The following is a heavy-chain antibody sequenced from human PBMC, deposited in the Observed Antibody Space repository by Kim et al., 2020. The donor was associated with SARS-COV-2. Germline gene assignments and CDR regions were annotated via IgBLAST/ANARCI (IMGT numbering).Heavy chain of an antibody. V-gene: IGHV1-2*02. D-gene: IGHD1-1*01. J-gene: IGHJ4*02. Sequence: NSAQKLQGRVNMTRDTSISTAYMELSRLRSYDTAVYYCARDMGTPGDFDYWGQGTLVTVSS. CDR3: ARDMGTPGDFDY.